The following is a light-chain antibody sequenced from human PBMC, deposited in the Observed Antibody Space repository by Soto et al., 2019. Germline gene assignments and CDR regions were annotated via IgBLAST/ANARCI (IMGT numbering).Light chain of an antibody. CDR1: SSDVGGYNY. CDR3: SSYTSNSTLV. Sequence: QSALTQPASVSGSPGQSITISCTGTSSDVGGYNYVSWYQQHPGKAPKLMIYDVSNRPSGFSNRFSGSKSGNTASLTISGLQAEDEADYFCSSYTSNSTLVFGGGTKLTVL. CDR2: DVS. V-gene: IGLV2-14*01. J-gene: IGLJ2*01.